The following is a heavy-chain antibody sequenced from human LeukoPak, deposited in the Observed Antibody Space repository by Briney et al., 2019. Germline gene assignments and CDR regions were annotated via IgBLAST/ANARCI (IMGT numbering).Heavy chain of an antibody. CDR2: IYYSGST. CDR1: GDSISTSSYY. Sequence: SETLSLTCTVSGDSISTSSYYWSWIRQPPGKGLEWIGYIYYSGSTNYNPSLTSRVTISVDTSKNQFSLKLSSVTAADTAVYYCARLRIAYSSGYYMDVWGKGTPVTVSS. CDR3: ARLRIAYSSGYYMDV. J-gene: IGHJ6*03. V-gene: IGHV4-61*05. D-gene: IGHD3-22*01.